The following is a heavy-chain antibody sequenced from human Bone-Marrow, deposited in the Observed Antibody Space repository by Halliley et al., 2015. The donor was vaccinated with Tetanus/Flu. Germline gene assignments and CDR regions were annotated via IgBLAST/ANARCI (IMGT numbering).Heavy chain of an antibody. CDR3: AKAIAARGMDV. Sequence: AISGRGGSTYSADSVKGRFTISRDNSKNTLYLQMNSLRAEDTAVYYCAKAIAARGMDVWGQGTTVTVSS. J-gene: IGHJ6*02. V-gene: IGHV3-23*01. D-gene: IGHD6-6*01. CDR2: ISGRGGST.